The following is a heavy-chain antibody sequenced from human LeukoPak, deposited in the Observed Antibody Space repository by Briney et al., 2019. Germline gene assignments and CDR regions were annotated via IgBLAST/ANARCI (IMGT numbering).Heavy chain of an antibody. CDR2: IRSKGYGGTI. CDR3: ARIRSGNDLDY. V-gene: IGHV3-49*04. Sequence: PGRSLRLSCTTSGFTFGDSAITWVRQGPGKGLEWVGFIRSKGYGGTIEYAASVKGRFIISRDDSKSIAYLQMNSLKTEDTAVYYCARIRSGNDLDYWGQGTLVTVSS. J-gene: IGHJ4*02. CDR1: GFTFGDSA. D-gene: IGHD3-10*01.